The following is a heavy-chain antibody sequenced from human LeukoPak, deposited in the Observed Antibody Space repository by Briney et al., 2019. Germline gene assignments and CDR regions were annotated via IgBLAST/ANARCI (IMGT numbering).Heavy chain of an antibody. CDR3: ARAGYSGYVFDY. CDR2: IIPILGIA. J-gene: IGHJ4*02. CDR1: GGTFSSYA. D-gene: IGHD5-12*01. V-gene: IGHV1-69*04. Sequence: ASVKVSCKASGGTFSSYAISWVRQAPGQGLEWMGRIIPILGIANYAQKFQGRVTITADKSTSTAYMELSSLRSEDTAVYYCARAGYSGYVFDYWGQGTLVTVPS.